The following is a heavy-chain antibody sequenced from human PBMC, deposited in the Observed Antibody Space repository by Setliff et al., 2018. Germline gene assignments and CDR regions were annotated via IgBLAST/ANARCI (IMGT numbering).Heavy chain of an antibody. V-gene: IGHV3-74*01. Sequence: PGGSLRLSCAASGFTFSNYWMHWVRQAPGKGLVWVSHINRDGSNIRYADSVKGRFTISRDIAKNTLYLQINSLRAEDTAVYYCARAIGGNSDAFDIWGQGTMVTVSS. CDR1: GFTFSNYW. J-gene: IGHJ3*02. CDR3: ARAIGGNSDAFDI. CDR2: INRDGSNI. D-gene: IGHD2-21*02.